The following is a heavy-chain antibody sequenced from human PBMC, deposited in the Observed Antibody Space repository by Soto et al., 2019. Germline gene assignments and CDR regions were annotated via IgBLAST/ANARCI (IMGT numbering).Heavy chain of an antibody. CDR1: GFTVSSNY. J-gene: IGHJ4*02. D-gene: IGHD1-26*01. V-gene: IGHV3-66*01. CDR3: AKEGGLSGSYYISSSYYFDY. CDR2: IYSAGNT. Sequence: GGSLRLSCAASGFTVSSNYMSWVRQAPGKGLEWISIIYSAGNTYYADSVKGRFTISRDNSKNTLYLQMNSLRAEDTSVYYCAKEGGLSGSYYISSSYYFDYWGQGTLVTVSS.